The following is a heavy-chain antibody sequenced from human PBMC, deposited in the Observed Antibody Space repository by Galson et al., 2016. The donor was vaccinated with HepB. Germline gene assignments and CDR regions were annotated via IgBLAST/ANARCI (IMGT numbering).Heavy chain of an antibody. CDR3: ARDQGRNFGY. CDR1: GFTFSTYR. V-gene: IGHV3-48*02. Sequence: SLRLSCAASGFTFSTYRMNWVRQAPEKGLEWVSYISSSGNAIYYAGSVEGRFTISRDNGKNSLYLQMNSLRDEDTAVYYCARDQGRNFGYWGQGTLVTVSS. CDR2: ISSSGNAI. J-gene: IGHJ4*02.